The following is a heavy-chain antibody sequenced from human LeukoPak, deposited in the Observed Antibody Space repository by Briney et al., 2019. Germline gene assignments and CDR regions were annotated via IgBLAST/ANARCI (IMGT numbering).Heavy chain of an antibody. CDR1: GYSFANYW. CDR3: ARLHSNYVDY. V-gene: IGHV5-51*01. CDR2: MFPGDSDP. J-gene: IGHJ4*02. Sequence: GESLKISCKGSGYSFANYWIGWVRQMPGKGLEWMGIMFPGDSDPRYSPSFQGQVTISVDKSVSTAYLQWSSLKASDTAMYYCARLHSNYVDYWGQGALVTVSS. D-gene: IGHD4-11*01.